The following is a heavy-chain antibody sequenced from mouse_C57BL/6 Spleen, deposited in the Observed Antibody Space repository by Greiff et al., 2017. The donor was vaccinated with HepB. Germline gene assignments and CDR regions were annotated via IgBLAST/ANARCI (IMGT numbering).Heavy chain of an antibody. CDR2: IDPENGDT. V-gene: IGHV14-4*01. D-gene: IGHD2-5*01. CDR1: GFNIKDDY. Sequence: EVQVVESGAELVRPGASVKLSCTASGFNIKDDYMHWVKQRPEQGLEWIGWIDPENGDTEYASKFQGKATITADTSSNTAYLQLSSLTSEDTAVYYCTTPDSNYEAFDYWGQGTTLTVSS. CDR3: TTPDSNYEAFDY. J-gene: IGHJ2*01.